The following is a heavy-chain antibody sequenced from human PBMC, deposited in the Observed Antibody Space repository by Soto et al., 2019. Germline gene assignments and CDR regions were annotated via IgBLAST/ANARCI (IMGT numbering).Heavy chain of an antibody. J-gene: IGHJ4*02. CDR2: ISHSGNT. CDR3: ARHQYSYGLGDFDY. Sequence: SETLSLTCAVSGDSISSRNWWSWVRQPPGKGLEWIGDISHSGNTNYSPSLKSRVTISVDTSKNQFSLKLSSVTAADTAVYYCARHQYSYGLGDFDYWGQGTLVTVSS. D-gene: IGHD5-18*01. CDR1: GDSISSRNW. V-gene: IGHV4-4*02.